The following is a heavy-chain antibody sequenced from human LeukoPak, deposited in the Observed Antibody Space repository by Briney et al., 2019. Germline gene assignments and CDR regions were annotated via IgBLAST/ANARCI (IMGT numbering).Heavy chain of an antibody. D-gene: IGHD6-13*01. CDR2: IYYSGST. J-gene: IGHJ4*02. V-gene: IGHV4-59*01. Sequence: SETLSLTCTVSGGSISSYYWSWIRQPPGKGLEWLGYIYYSGSTNYNPSLKSRVTISVDTSKNQFSLKLSSVTAADTAVYYCAREYTRATYDYFDYWGQGTLVTVSS. CDR3: AREYTRATYDYFDY. CDR1: GGSISSYY.